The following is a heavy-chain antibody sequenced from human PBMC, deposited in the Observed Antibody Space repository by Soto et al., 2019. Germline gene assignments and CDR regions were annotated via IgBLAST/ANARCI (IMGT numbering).Heavy chain of an antibody. CDR3: ARAIAARLQYNWFDP. D-gene: IGHD6-6*01. J-gene: IGHJ5*02. CDR2: IRFDGSNI. V-gene: IGHV3-33*01. CDR1: GIIFNGFG. Sequence: GGSLRLSCAASGIIFNGFGMHWVRQAPGKGLEWVAVIRFDGSNIYYADSVKGRFTISADKSISTAYLQWSSLKASDTAMYYCARAIAARLQYNWFDPWGQGTLVTVSS.